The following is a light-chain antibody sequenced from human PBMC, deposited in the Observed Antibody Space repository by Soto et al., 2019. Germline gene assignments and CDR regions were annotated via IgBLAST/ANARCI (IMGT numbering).Light chain of an antibody. Sequence: QSALTQPASVSGSPGQSITISCTGSSSDVGSYNLVSWYQQHPGKAPKLMIYEGTKRPSGVSNRFSGSKSGNTASLTISGLQAEDEADYSCCSYAGSSTFEVFGTGTKLTVL. V-gene: IGLV2-23*03. CDR1: SSDVGSYNL. CDR2: EGT. J-gene: IGLJ1*01. CDR3: CSYAGSSTFEV.